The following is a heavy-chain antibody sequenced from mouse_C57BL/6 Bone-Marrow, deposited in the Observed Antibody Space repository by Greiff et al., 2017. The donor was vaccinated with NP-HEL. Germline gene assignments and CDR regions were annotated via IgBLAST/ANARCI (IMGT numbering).Heavy chain of an antibody. CDR1: GFTFSSYA. D-gene: IGHD2-3*01. Sequence: DVQLVESGGGLVKPGGSLKLSCAASGFTFSSYAMSWVRQTPEKRLAWVATISDGGSYTYYPDNVKGRFTISRDNAKNNLYLQMSHLKSEDTAMYYCAREAIYDGYYAMDYWGQGTSVTVSS. CDR2: ISDGGSYT. J-gene: IGHJ4*01. CDR3: AREAIYDGYYAMDY. V-gene: IGHV5-4*01.